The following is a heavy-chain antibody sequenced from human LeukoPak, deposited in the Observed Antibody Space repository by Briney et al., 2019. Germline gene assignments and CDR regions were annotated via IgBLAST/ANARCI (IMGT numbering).Heavy chain of an antibody. CDR2: INPNSGGT. V-gene: IGHV1-2*02. CDR3: ARVGADYDSSGYYVY. CDR1: GYTFTGYY. J-gene: IGHJ4*02. D-gene: IGHD3-22*01. Sequence: ASVKVSFKASGYTFTGYYMHWVRQAPGQGLEWMGWINPNSGGTNYAQKFQGRVTMTRDTSISTAYMELSRLRSDDTAVYYCARVGADYDSSGYYVYWGQGTLVTVSS.